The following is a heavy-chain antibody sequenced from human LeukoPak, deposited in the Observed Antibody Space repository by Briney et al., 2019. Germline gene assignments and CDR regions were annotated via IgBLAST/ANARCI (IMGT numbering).Heavy chain of an antibody. J-gene: IGHJ4*02. CDR1: GLTFSDYW. Sequence: GGSLRLSCAGSGLTFSDYWMHWVRQAPGKGLVWVSRIERDGSTTYYADSVKGRFTISRDTAKNTLYLQMNSLRAEDTAVYYCAREHRNVGATVDNWGQGTLVTVSS. V-gene: IGHV3-74*01. CDR3: AREHRNVGATVDN. D-gene: IGHD1-26*01. CDR2: IERDGSTT.